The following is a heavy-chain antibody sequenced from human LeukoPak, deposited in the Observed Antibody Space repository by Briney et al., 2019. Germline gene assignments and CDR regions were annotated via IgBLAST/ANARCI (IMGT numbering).Heavy chain of an antibody. CDR2: ISSSSSYI. CDR1: GFTFSSYS. D-gene: IGHD3-22*01. V-gene: IGHV3-21*01. J-gene: IGHJ4*02. CDR3: ARWDDSTGHYPYYFDY. Sequence: GGSLRLSCAASGFTFSSYSMNGVRQAPGKGLEWVSSISSSSSYIYYADSVKGRFTISRDNAKKSLYLQMNSLRAEDTAVYYCARWDDSTGHYPYYFDYWRQGTLVTVSS.